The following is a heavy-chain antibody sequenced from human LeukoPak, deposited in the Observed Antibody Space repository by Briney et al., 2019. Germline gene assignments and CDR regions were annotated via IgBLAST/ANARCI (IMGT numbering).Heavy chain of an antibody. Sequence: GGSLRLSCAASGFTFSGFAMTWVRQAPGKGLEWVSALSGSGSTTYYADSVKGRFTISRDNSKNTLFLEMNSLRVEDTAVYYCAKAGYTSSWPLDYWGQGTQVTVSS. CDR2: LSGSGSTT. D-gene: IGHD6-13*01. J-gene: IGHJ4*02. CDR1: GFTFSGFA. V-gene: IGHV3-23*01. CDR3: AKAGYTSSWPLDY.